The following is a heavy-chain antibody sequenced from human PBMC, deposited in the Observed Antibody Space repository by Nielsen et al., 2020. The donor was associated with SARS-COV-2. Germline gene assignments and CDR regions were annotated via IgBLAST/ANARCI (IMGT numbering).Heavy chain of an antibody. D-gene: IGHD2-15*01. V-gene: IGHV1-18*01. CDR2: ISAYNGNT. CDR3: AIGSPRYCSGGSCPLGY. Sequence: ASVKVSCKASGYTFTSYGISWVRQAPGQGLEWMGWISAYNGNTNYAQKLQGRVTMTTGTSTSTAYMELRSLRSDDTAVYYCAIGSPRYCSGGSCPLGYWGQGTLVTVSS. J-gene: IGHJ4*02. CDR1: GYTFTSYG.